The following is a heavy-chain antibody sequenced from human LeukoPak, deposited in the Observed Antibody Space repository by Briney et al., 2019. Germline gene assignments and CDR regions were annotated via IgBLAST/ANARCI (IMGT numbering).Heavy chain of an antibody. CDR2: IYSGGST. J-gene: IGHJ5*02. D-gene: IGHD4-17*01. Sequence: GGSLRLSCAASGFTVSSNYMSWVRQAPGKGLEWVSVIYSGGSTYYADSVKGRFTISRDNSKNTLYLQMNSLRAEDTAVYYCARDYDDYGYYNWFDPWGQGTLVTVSS. CDR3: ARDYDDYGYYNWFDP. CDR1: GFTVSSNY. V-gene: IGHV3-66*02.